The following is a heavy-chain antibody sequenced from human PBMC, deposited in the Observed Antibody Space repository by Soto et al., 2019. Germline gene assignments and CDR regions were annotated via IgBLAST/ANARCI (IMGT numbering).Heavy chain of an antibody. V-gene: IGHV3-30*03. D-gene: IGHD6-19*01. CDR2: ISYDGSNK. Sequence: QVQLVESGGGVVQPGGSLRLSCAASGFSFRSYGMHWVRQAPGKGLEWVAVISYDGSNKYYADSVKGRFTISRDNSKNTLYLQMNSLRAEDTAVYYCSPGSYSSGWYFDYWGQGTLVTVSS. CDR3: SPGSYSSGWYFDY. J-gene: IGHJ4*02. CDR1: GFSFRSYG.